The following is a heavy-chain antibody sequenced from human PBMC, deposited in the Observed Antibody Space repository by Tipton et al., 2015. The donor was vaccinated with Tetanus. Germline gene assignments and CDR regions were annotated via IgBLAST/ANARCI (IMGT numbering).Heavy chain of an antibody. CDR1: GGSISSGGYY. V-gene: IGHV4-31*03. Sequence: TLSLTCTVSGGSISSGGYYWSWIRQHPGKGLEWIGYIYYSGSTYYNPSPKSRATISVDTSKNQFSLNLGSVTAADTAVYYCAGGTVGPRLAYWGQGTLVTVSS. CDR2: IYYSGST. J-gene: IGHJ4*02. D-gene: IGHD3/OR15-3a*01. CDR3: AGGTVGPRLAY.